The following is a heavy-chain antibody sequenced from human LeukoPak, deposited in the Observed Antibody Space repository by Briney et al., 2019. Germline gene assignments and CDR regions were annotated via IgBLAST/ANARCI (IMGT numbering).Heavy chain of an antibody. CDR1: GYTFTSYG. V-gene: IGHV1-18*01. CDR3: ARDPIAAGDPFDY. J-gene: IGHJ4*02. CDR2: ISAYNGNT. D-gene: IGHD6-13*01. Sequence: ASVTVSCTASGYTFTSYGISWVRQAPGQGLEWMGWISAYNGNTNYAQTLQGRVTMTTDTSTSTAYMELRSLRSDDTAVYYCARDPIAAGDPFDYWGQGTLVTVSS.